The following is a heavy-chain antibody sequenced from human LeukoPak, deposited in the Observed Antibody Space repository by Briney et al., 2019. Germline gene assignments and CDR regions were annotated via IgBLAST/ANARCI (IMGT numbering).Heavy chain of an antibody. CDR2: VSYDGSNK. J-gene: IGHJ6*02. CDR3: ARDMWSPDTYYGMDV. D-gene: IGHD3-3*01. Sequence: GGSLRLSCAASGFTFSSYPMHWVRQAPGKGLEWVATVSYDGSNKYYADSVKGRFTISRDNSKNTLYLQMNSLRGEDTAVYYCARDMWSPDTYYGMDVWGQGTTVTVSS. CDR1: GFTFSSYP. V-gene: IGHV3-30-3*01.